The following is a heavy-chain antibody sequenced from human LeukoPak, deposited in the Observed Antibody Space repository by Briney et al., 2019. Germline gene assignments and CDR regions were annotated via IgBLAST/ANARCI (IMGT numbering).Heavy chain of an antibody. Sequence: GGSLRLPCAPSGFTFSNYPMSWARQPPGKGREGFSTISGRGGSTYYADSVKGRFTISRDNSKNILYLQMNSLRAEDTAVYYCAKSGYYYDSSGYYYLRAFDIWGQGTMVTISS. V-gene: IGHV3-23*01. J-gene: IGHJ3*02. CDR2: ISGRGGST. D-gene: IGHD3-22*01. CDR3: AKSGYYYDSSGYYYLRAFDI. CDR1: GFTFSNYP.